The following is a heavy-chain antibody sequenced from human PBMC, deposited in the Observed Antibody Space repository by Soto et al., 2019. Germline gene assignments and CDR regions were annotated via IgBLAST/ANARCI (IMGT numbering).Heavy chain of an antibody. D-gene: IGHD6-19*01. Sequence: QITLKESGPTLVKPTQTLTLTCSFSGFSLSTSGVIVGWIRQPPGKALEWLALIYASDDKRYSPSLKSRLTITKDTSRTQVVLTMTNVDPMDTATYYCAHTSQPWLALGFWGQGILVTVSS. CDR2: IYASDDK. CDR3: AHTSQPWLALGF. CDR1: GFSLSTSGVI. J-gene: IGHJ4*02. V-gene: IGHV2-5*01.